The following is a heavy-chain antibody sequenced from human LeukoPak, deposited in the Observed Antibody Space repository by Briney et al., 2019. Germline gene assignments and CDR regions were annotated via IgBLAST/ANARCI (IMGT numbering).Heavy chain of an antibody. J-gene: IGHJ5*02. CDR2: IYYSGST. D-gene: IGHD6-19*01. CDR3: ARVAGMSGRYWFDP. V-gene: IGHV4-39*07. Sequence: PSETLSLTCTVSGGPISSSSYYWGWIRQPPGKGLEWIGSIYYSGSTYYNPSLKSRVTISVDTSKNQFSLKLSSVTAADTAVYYCARVAGMSGRYWFDPWGQGTLVTVSS. CDR1: GGPISSSSYY.